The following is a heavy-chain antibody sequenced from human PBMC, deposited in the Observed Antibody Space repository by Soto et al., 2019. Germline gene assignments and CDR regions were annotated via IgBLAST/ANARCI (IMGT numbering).Heavy chain of an antibody. CDR1: GYTFTTYA. CDR3: ARDAPPEDY. CDR2: INAYNGNT. J-gene: IGHJ4*02. V-gene: IGHV1-18*01. Sequence: QVQLVQSGAEVMKPGASVKVSCKASGYTFTTYAISWVRQAPGQGLEWMGWINAYNGNTNYAQKLQGRVTMTTDTSTSTGYMELRSLRSDDTAVYYCARDAPPEDYWGQGTLVTVSS.